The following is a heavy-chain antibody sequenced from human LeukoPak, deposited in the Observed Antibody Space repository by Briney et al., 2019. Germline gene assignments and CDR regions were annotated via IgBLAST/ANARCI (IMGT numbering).Heavy chain of an antibody. CDR2: IYYSGST. CDR1: GGSISSYY. V-gene: IGHV4-59*08. Sequence: SETLSLTCAVSGGSISSYYWSWIRQPPGKGLEWIGYIYYSGSTNYNPSLKSRVTISVDTSKNHFSLKLSSVTAADTAVYYCARLYDSSGYYYPFDYWGQGTLVTVSS. J-gene: IGHJ4*02. CDR3: ARLYDSSGYYYPFDY. D-gene: IGHD3-22*01.